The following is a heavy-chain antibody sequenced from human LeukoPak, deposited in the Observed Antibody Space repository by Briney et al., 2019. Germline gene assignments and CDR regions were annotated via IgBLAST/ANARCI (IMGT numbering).Heavy chain of an antibody. CDR1: GCSISSGSYY. D-gene: IGHD5-24*01. CDR2: MYTSGST. CDR3: GAQDGYNYDY. J-gene: IGHJ4*02. Sequence: SETLSLTCTVSGCSISSGSYYRSWIRQPAGKGLEWIGRMYTSGSTNYNPSRKSRVTISVDTSKNQFSLKLSSVTAADTAVYYCGAQDGYNYDYWGQGTLVTVSS. V-gene: IGHV4-61*02.